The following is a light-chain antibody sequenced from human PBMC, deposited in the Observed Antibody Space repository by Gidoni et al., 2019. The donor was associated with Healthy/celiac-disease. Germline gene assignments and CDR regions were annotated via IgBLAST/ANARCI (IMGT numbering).Light chain of an antibody. V-gene: IGKV1-5*03. J-gene: IGKJ1*01. CDR1: QIISSW. CDR2: KAS. CDR3: QQYNSYLWT. Sequence: DIQMTQSPSTLSASVGDRVTITCRASQIISSWLAWYQQKPGKAPKLLIYKASSLESGVPSRFSGSGSGTEFTLTISSLQPDDFATYYCQQYNSYLWTFGQGTKVEIK.